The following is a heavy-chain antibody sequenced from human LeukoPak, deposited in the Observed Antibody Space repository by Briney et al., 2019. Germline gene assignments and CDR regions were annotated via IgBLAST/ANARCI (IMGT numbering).Heavy chain of an antibody. CDR1: GFTFSNAW. CDR3: TTHRGYSSSPTFDY. CDR2: IERKTDGAAT. Sequence: PGGSLRLSCAASGFTFSNAWMSWVRQAPGKGLEWVGRIERKTDGAATDYAAHVKGRFTISRDDSKNTLYLQMNSLKTEDTAVYYCTTHRGYSSSPTFDYWGQGTLVTVPS. D-gene: IGHD6-13*01. V-gene: IGHV3-15*04. J-gene: IGHJ4*02.